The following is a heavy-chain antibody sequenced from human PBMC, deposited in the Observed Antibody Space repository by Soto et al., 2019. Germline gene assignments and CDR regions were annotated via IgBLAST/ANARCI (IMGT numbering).Heavy chain of an antibody. J-gene: IGHJ4*02. D-gene: IGHD4-17*01. CDR3: AKDHLETTVTTPSY. V-gene: IGHV3-30*18. CDR2: ISYDGNNE. Sequence: QVQLVESGGGVVQPGRSLRLSCAASGFTFSSYGMHWVRQAPGKGLEWVAVISYDGNNEYYADSVKGRFTIYRDNFKNTLYMQMDSLRAEDTAMYYCAKDHLETTVTTPSYWGQGTLVTVSS. CDR1: GFTFSSYG.